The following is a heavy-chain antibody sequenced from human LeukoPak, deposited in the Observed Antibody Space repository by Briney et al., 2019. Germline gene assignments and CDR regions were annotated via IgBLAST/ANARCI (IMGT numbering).Heavy chain of an antibody. V-gene: IGHV1-69*13. D-gene: IGHD6-13*01. Sequence: ASVKVSCKASEGAFSSYAISWVRQAPGQGLEWMGGIIPIFGTANYAQKFQGRVTITADESTSTAYMELSSLRSEDTAVYYCARGPPAAGTDYYYYYMDVWGKGTTVTTSS. CDR1: EGAFSSYA. J-gene: IGHJ6*03. CDR3: ARGPPAAGTDYYYYYMDV. CDR2: IIPIFGTA.